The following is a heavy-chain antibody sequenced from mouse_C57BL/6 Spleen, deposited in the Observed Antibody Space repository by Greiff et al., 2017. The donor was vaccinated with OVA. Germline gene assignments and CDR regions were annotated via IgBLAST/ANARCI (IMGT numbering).Heavy chain of an antibody. V-gene: IGHV1-75*01. CDR3: ARKAGNRAWFAY. J-gene: IGHJ3*01. CDR2: IFPGSGST. Sequence: VKLMESGPELVKPGASVKISCKASGYTFTDYYINWVKQRPGQGLEWIGWIFPGSGSTYYNEKFKGKATLTVDKSSSTAYMLLSSLTAEDSAVYFCARKAGNRAWFAYWGQGTLVTVSA. CDR1: GYTFTDYY.